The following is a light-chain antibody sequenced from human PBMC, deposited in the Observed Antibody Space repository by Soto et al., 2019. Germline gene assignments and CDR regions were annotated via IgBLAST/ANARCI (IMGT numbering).Light chain of an antibody. V-gene: IGKV1-8*01. Sequence: AIRMTQSPSSFSASTGDRVTITCRASQGISSYLAWYQQKPGKAPKLLIYAASTLQSGVPSRFSGSGSRTAFTLTISCLQSEDFATYYGQQYYSYPRTFGQGTKVEIK. J-gene: IGKJ1*01. CDR1: QGISSY. CDR2: AAS. CDR3: QQYYSYPRT.